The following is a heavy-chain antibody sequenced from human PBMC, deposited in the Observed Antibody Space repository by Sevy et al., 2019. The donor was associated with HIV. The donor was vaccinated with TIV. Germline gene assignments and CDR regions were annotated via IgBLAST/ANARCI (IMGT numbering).Heavy chain of an antibody. Sequence: SGPTLVNPTQTLTLTCTFSGFSLSTSGVGVGWIRQPPGKALEWLALIYWNDDKRYSPSLKSRLTITKDTSKNQVVLTMTTMDPVDTATYYCARTYYYDSSGYYPGWFDPWGQGTLVTVSS. V-gene: IGHV2-5*01. D-gene: IGHD3-22*01. CDR2: IYWNDDK. CDR3: ARTYYYDSSGYYPGWFDP. J-gene: IGHJ5*02. CDR1: GFSLSTSGVG.